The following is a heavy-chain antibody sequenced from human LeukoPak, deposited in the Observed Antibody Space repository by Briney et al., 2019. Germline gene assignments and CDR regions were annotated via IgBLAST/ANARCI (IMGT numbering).Heavy chain of an antibody. V-gene: IGHV3-11*01. Sequence: GGSLRLSCAASGFTFSDYYMSWIRQAPGKGLEWVSYISSSGSTIYYADSVKGRFTISRDNAKNSLYLQMNSLRAEDTAVYYCVRGSRRKGNYYYGIDVWGQGTTVTVSS. D-gene: IGHD6-13*01. CDR1: GFTFSDYY. CDR2: ISSSGSTI. J-gene: IGHJ6*02. CDR3: VRGSRRKGNYYYGIDV.